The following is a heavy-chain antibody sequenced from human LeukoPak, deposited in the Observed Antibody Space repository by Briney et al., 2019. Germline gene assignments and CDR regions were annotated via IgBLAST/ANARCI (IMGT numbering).Heavy chain of an antibody. D-gene: IGHD2-2*02. J-gene: IGHJ5*02. Sequence: ASVKVSCKASGYTFTGYYMHWVRQAPGQGLEWMGWINPNSGGTNYAQKFQGRVTMTRDTSISTAYMELSRLRSDDTAVYYCAREDDCSSTSCYNNWFDPWGREPWSPSPQ. CDR2: INPNSGGT. CDR1: GYTFTGYY. CDR3: AREDDCSSTSCYNNWFDP. V-gene: IGHV1-2*02.